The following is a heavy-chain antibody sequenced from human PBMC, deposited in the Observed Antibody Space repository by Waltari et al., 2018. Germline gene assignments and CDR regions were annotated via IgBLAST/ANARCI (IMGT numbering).Heavy chain of an antibody. CDR1: SGSISSYY. J-gene: IGHJ4*02. CDR2: IYYSGST. Sequence: QVQLQESGPGLVKPSETLSLTCTVSSGSISSYYWSWIRQPPGKGLEWIGYIYYSGSTNYNPSLKSRVTISVDTSKNQFSLKLSSVTAADTAVYYCARAVRGVMDYWGQGTLVTVSS. V-gene: IGHV4-59*01. CDR3: ARAVRGVMDY. D-gene: IGHD3-10*01.